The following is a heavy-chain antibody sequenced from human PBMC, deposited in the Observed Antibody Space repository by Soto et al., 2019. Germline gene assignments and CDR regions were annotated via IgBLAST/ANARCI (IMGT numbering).Heavy chain of an antibody. CDR2: ISYDGTDE. Sequence: QVQLVESGGGVVQPGRSLRLSCAASGFSFSSYDMHWVRKAAGKGLEWVAMISYDGTDEYYADSVKGRFTISRDHSKKSVYLQMNSLRADATAVYYCAKQEFDWNYHFDYWGQRPLVTVS. CDR3: AKQEFDWNYHFDY. CDR1: GFSFSSYD. J-gene: IGHJ4*02. D-gene: IGHD1-7*01. V-gene: IGHV3-30*18.